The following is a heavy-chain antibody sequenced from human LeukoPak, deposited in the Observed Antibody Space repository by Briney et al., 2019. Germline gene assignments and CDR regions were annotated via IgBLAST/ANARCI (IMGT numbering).Heavy chain of an antibody. CDR1: GFNFRNYG. J-gene: IGHJ4*02. Sequence: GGSLKLSCTASGFNFRNYGMHWVRQAPGKGLEWVAFIRYDGSNKDHGDSVKGRFTISRDNSKNTLHLQMNSLRAEDTAVYYCAKDVPTAYFDYWGQGTLVTASS. V-gene: IGHV3-30*02. CDR3: AKDVPTAYFDY. D-gene: IGHD1-1*01. CDR2: IRYDGSNK.